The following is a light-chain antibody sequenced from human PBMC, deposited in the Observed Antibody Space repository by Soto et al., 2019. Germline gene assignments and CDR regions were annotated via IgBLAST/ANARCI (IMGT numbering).Light chain of an antibody. J-gene: IGKJ4*01. CDR2: DTS. Sequence: ELVLTQSPATLSLSPGEGATLSCRASQSVNSSYLAWYQQKPGQAPRLLIYDTSSRATVIPDRFSGSGSGTDFTLTISRLESEDFAVYYCQQYGSSPLTFGGGTKVEIK. V-gene: IGKV3-20*01. CDR1: QSVNSSY. CDR3: QQYGSSPLT.